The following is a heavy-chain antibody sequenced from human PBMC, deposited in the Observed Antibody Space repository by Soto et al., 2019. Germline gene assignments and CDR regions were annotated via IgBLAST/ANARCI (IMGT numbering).Heavy chain of an antibody. V-gene: IGHV4-34*01. CDR3: ARVPHGYIAAAGFWLGELLPHFDY. D-gene: IGHD6-13*01. CDR1: GGSFSGYY. CDR2: INHSGST. J-gene: IGHJ4*02. Sequence: SETLSLTCAVYGGSFSGYYWSWIRQPPGKGLEWIGEINHSGSTNYNPSLKSRVTISVDTSKNQFSLKLSSVTAADTAVYYCARVPHGYIAAAGFWLGELLPHFDYWGQGTLVTVSS.